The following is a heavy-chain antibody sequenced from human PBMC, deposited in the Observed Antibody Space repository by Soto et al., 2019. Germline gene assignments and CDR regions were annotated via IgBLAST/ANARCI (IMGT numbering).Heavy chain of an antibody. V-gene: IGHV1-18*01. CDR2: VSAYNGNT. D-gene: IGHD6-13*01. CDR1: GFAFTSYG. Sequence: QVQLVQSGAEVKKPGASMKVSCKASGFAFTSYGICWVRQAPGQGLEWMAWVSAYNGNTHYAQKLQGRVTMTTDTSTTTAYMELRSLRSDDTAVYYCSRGGSSWQPHEDYWGQGTLVTVSS. J-gene: IGHJ4*02. CDR3: SRGGSSWQPHEDY.